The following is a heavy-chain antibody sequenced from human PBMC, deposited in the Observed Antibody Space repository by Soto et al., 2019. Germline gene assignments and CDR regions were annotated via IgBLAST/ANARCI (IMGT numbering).Heavy chain of an antibody. Sequence: HVQLVESGGGLVEPGGSLRLSCAASGFSLSDYYVNWIRQAPGKGLEWISYTGRSLYPIYYADSVKGRFSISRDSAKNSVFLQMDSLRVEGTAVYYCARDNRSFWNAYYRRYHYYGMDVWGRGTTVIVSS. CDR1: GFSLSDYY. V-gene: IGHV3-11*01. D-gene: IGHD3-3*01. CDR2: TGRSLYPI. J-gene: IGHJ6*02. CDR3: ARDNRSFWNAYYRRYHYYGMDV.